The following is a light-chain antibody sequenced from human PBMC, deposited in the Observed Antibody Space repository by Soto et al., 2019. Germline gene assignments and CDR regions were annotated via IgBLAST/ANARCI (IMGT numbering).Light chain of an antibody. V-gene: IGKV1-39*01. J-gene: IGKJ4*01. CDR3: QQSYSNPLT. CDR2: GAS. CDR1: ETITRY. Sequence: DIQMTQSPSSLSASVGETVIISCRASETITRYLNWYQSKPGKAPRLLISGASSLQSGVPSRFSGSYSGTDFTLNINSLQPEDFATYYCQQSYSNPLTFCGGTKGEMK.